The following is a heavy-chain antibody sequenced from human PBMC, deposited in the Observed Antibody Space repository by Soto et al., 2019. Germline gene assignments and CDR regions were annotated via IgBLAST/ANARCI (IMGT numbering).Heavy chain of an antibody. J-gene: IGHJ3*02. CDR1: GFSLSTSGVG. D-gene: IGHD6-6*01. CDR2: IYWDDDK. Sequence: SGPTLVNPTQTLTLTCTFSGFSLSTSGVGVGWIRQPPGKALEWLALIYWDDDKRYSPSLKSRLTITKDTSKNQVVLTMTNMDPVDTATYYCAHSSACCIAARPGAFDIWGQGTMVTVSS. CDR3: AHSSACCIAARPGAFDI. V-gene: IGHV2-5*02.